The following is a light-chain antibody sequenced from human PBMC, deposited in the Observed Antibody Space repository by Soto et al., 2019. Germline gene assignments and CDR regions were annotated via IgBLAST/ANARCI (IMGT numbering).Light chain of an antibody. CDR1: QSVLYSSNSKNY. J-gene: IGKJ1*01. Sequence: DIVMTQSPDSLAVSLGERATINCKSSQSVLYSSNSKNYLAWYQQKPGQPPRLLIYWASTRESGVPDRFSGSGSGTDFTRTISSLQAEDVAVYYCQQYYSTPRTFGQGTKVEIK. CDR2: WAS. CDR3: QQYYSTPRT. V-gene: IGKV4-1*01.